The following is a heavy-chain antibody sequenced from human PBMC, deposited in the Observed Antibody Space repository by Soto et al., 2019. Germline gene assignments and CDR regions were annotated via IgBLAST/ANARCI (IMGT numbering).Heavy chain of an antibody. Sequence: ASVKVSCKASGYTFTSYGISWVRQAPGQGLEWMGWISAYKGNTHYTQNLQGRVTVTTDTSTSTAHMELRSLRSDDTAVYYCARDFDSSGNYYAGGAFDFWGQGALVTVSS. V-gene: IGHV1-18*04. CDR3: ARDFDSSGNYYAGGAFDF. J-gene: IGHJ3*01. D-gene: IGHD3-22*01. CDR1: GYTFTSYG. CDR2: ISAYKGNT.